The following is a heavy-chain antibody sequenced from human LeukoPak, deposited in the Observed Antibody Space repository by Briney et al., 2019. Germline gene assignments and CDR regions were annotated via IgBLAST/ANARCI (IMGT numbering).Heavy chain of an antibody. D-gene: IGHD1-14*01. J-gene: IGHJ4*02. CDR2: IYYSGST. V-gene: IGHV4-59*01. CDR1: GGSISSYY. Sequence: PETLSLTCTVSGGSISSYYWSWIRQPPGKGLEWIGYIYYSGSTNYNPSLKSRVTISVDTSKNQFSLKLSSVTAADTAVYYCARDAYNAGFDYWGQGTLVTVSS. CDR3: ARDAYNAGFDY.